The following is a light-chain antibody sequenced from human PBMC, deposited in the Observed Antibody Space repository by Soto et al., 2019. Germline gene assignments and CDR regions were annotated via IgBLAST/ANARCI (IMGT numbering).Light chain of an antibody. Sequence: QSVLTQPPSVSDAPRQRVTISCSGSSSNIGNNAVNWYHQLPGKAPKLLIYYDDLLPSGVSDRFSGSKSGTSASLAISGLQSEDEADYYCAAWDDSLNAVVFGGGTKLTVL. CDR3: AAWDDSLNAVV. V-gene: IGLV1-36*01. CDR2: YDD. J-gene: IGLJ2*01. CDR1: SSNIGNNA.